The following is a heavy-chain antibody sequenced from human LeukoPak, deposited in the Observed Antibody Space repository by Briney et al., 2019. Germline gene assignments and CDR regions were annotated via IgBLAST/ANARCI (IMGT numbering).Heavy chain of an antibody. Sequence: ASVKVSCKASGYTFTSYGISWVRQAPGQGLEWMGWISAYNGNTNYAQKLQGRVTMTTDTSTSTAYMELSSLRSEDTAVYYCARDYYDSSGYDAFDIWGQGTMVTVSS. V-gene: IGHV1-18*01. CDR3: ARDYYDSSGYDAFDI. J-gene: IGHJ3*02. D-gene: IGHD3-22*01. CDR2: ISAYNGNT. CDR1: GYTFTSYG.